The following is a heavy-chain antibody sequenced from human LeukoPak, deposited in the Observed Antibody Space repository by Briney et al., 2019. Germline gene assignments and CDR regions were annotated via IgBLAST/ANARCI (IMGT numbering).Heavy chain of an antibody. J-gene: IGHJ4*02. CDR3: ASKYYYDSSGSFDY. D-gene: IGHD3-22*01. CDR1: GGTFSSYA. V-gene: IGHV1-69*05. CDR2: IIPIFGTA. Sequence: GASVKVSCKASGGTFSSYAISWVRQAPGQGLEWMGRIIPIFGTANHAQKFRGRVTITTDESTSTAYMELSSLRSEDTAVYYCASKYYYDSSGSFDYWGQGTLVTVSS.